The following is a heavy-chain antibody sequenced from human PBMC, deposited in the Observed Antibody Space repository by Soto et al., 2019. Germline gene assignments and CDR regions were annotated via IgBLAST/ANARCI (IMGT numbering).Heavy chain of an antibody. V-gene: IGHV4-61*01. J-gene: IGHJ4*02. Sequence: QVQLQESGPGLLKPSETLSLTCSVSGCSVNNRTYYWSWIRQPPGKRREGIGYVYYSGTTNYNPSLKSRVSISVDTSKNQFSLSLSSVTAADTALYYCARTTAVPNTLRSRYYFDYWGQGTLVTVSS. CDR2: VYYSGTT. CDR3: ARTTAVPNTLRSRYYFDY. CDR1: GCSVNNRTYY. D-gene: IGHD4-17*01.